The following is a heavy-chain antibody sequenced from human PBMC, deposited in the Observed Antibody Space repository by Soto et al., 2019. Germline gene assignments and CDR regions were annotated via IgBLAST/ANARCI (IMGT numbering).Heavy chain of an antibody. Sequence: QVQLVQSGAEVKKPGASVKVSCKASGYTFTDYYMHWVRQAPGQRLEWMGWINPNSGTTNYAQQFQGWVTMTRDTSIPTVYMEVSRLRSDDTAVYYCARVPRGVYYGMDVWGQGTTVTVSS. CDR1: GYTFTDYY. CDR3: ARVPRGVYYGMDV. D-gene: IGHD3-10*01. J-gene: IGHJ6*02. CDR2: INPNSGTT. V-gene: IGHV1-2*04.